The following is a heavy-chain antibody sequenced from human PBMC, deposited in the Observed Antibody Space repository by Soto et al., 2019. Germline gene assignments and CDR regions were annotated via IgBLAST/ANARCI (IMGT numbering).Heavy chain of an antibody. CDR2: LYYGRSA. CDR1: GDSISSYY. CDR3: ARERHDYYDSSGYLDY. D-gene: IGHD3-22*01. V-gene: IGHV4-59*12. Sequence: SETLSLTCAVSGDSISSYYCMWIRQPPGKGLESIGYLYYGRSANYNPSLKSRVTMSVDTSTNQFSLKLSSMTAADTAVYYCARERHDYYDSSGYLDYWGQGTLVTVSS. J-gene: IGHJ4*02.